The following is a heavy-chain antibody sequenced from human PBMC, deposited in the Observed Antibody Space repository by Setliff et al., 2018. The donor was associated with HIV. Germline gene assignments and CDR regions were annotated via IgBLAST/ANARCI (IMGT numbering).Heavy chain of an antibody. CDR1: GYTFSSYG. Sequence: ASVKVSCKASGYTFSSYGIRWVRQAPGQGLEWMGWISGYNGNTKYVQKLQGRVTMTTDTSTRTVYMELRSLRHDDTAEYFCARVPYRSAWFSGGHDAFDVWGQGTMVTVSS. J-gene: IGHJ3*01. CDR3: ARVPYRSAWFSGGHDAFDV. D-gene: IGHD6-19*01. V-gene: IGHV1-18*01. CDR2: ISGYNGNT.